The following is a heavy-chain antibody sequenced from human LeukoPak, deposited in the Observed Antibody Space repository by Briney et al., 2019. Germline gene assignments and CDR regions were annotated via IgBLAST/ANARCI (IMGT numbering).Heavy chain of an antibody. CDR1: GYTFTSYG. Sequence: ASVKVSCKASGYTFTSYGISWVRQAPGQGLEWMGWISAYNGNTNYAQKLQGRVTMTTDTSTSTAYMELRSLRSDDTAVYYCARPHPFWSGSPYAFDIWGQGTMVTVSS. CDR2: ISAYNGNT. V-gene: IGHV1-18*01. CDR3: ARPHPFWSGSPYAFDI. D-gene: IGHD3-3*01. J-gene: IGHJ3*02.